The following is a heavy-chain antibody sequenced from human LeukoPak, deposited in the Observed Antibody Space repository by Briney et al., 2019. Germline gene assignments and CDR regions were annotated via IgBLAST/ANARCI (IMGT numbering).Heavy chain of an antibody. J-gene: IGHJ3*01. Sequence: PGGSLRLSCAASGFTFSTYVIHWVRQAPGKGLEWLAVTTSDGSTKYYADSVKGRFTISRDNSKSTLYLQMNTLRPEDTALYYCARQITTAGTLGAFDFWGQGTLVTVSS. D-gene: IGHD6-13*01. CDR3: ARQITTAGTLGAFDF. CDR2: TTSDGSTK. CDR1: GFTFSTYV. V-gene: IGHV3-30-3*01.